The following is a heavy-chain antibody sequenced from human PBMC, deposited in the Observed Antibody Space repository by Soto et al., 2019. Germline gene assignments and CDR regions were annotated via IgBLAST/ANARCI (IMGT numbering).Heavy chain of an antibody. CDR1: GDSISSGGYS. V-gene: IGHV4-30-2*01. D-gene: IGHD3-22*01. CDR2: IYHSGGT. CDR3: ARDSRSGYDLDY. J-gene: IGHJ4*02. Sequence: QLQLQESGSGLVKPSQTLSLTCAVSGDSISSGGYSWNWIRQPPGKGLEGIGYIYHSGGTDYNPSLKSRVTITVDSSNTQFSLKLSSVTAADTAVYFCARDSRSGYDLDYRGQGTLVTVSS.